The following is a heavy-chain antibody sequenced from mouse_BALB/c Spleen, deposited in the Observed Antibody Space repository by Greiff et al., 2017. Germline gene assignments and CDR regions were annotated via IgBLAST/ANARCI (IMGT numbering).Heavy chain of an antibody. D-gene: IGHD1-2*01. Sequence: EVQLVESGGGLVQPGGSLRLSCATSGFTFTDYYMSWVRQPPGKALEWLGFIRNKANGYTTEYSASVKGRFTISRDNSQSILYLQMNTLRAEDSATYYCARAITTASYYYAMDYWGQGTSVTVSS. CDR3: ARAITTASYYYAMDY. V-gene: IGHV7-3*02. J-gene: IGHJ4*01. CDR2: IRNKANGYTT. CDR1: GFTFTDYY.